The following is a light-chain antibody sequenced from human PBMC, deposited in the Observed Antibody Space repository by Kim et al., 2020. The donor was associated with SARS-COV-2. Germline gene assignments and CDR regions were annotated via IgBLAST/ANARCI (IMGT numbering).Light chain of an antibody. CDR2: LGS. V-gene: IGKV2-28*01. CDR3: MQILQTPVT. J-gene: IGKJ4*01. CDR1: PSLLHSNGYNY. Sequence: PASISFRSSPSLLHSNGYNYLDWYLRRPVQSPQLLIYLGSSRASGVPDRFSGSGSGTDFTLKISRVEAEDVAIYYCMQILQTPVTFGGGTKVDIK.